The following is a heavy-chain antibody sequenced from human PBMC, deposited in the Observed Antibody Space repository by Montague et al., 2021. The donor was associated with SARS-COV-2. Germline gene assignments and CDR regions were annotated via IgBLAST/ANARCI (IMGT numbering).Heavy chain of an antibody. V-gene: IGHV4-39*02. CDR1: DDSITSSTYY. CDR2: FYYTGST. CDR3: ARPTSGGRFDH. Sequence: SETLSLTCAVSDDSITSSTYYWAWIRQPPGKGLEWIGSFYYTGSTYYNPSLKSRVTMSVDTSKKHFSLNLNSVTAADTAVYYCARPTSGGRFDHWGQGTLVTVSS. J-gene: IGHJ4*02.